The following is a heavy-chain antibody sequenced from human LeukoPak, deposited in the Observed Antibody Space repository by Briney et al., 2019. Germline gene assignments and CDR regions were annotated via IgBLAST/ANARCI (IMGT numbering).Heavy chain of an antibody. CDR3: ASRGYRGTHIDY. CDR1: GGSFSGYY. J-gene: IGHJ4*02. V-gene: IGHV4-34*01. CDR2: INHSGST. Sequence: SETLSLTCAVYGGSFSGYYWSWLRQPPGKGLEWIGEINHSGSTNYNPSLKSRVTISVDTSKNQFSLKLSSVTAADTAVYYCASRGYRGTHIDYWGQGTLVTVSS. D-gene: IGHD5-12*01.